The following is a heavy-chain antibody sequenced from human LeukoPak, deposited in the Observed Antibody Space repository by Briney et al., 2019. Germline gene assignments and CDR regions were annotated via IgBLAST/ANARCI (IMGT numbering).Heavy chain of an antibody. Sequence: SETLSLTCAVSGGSISSSNWWSWVRQPPGKGLEWIGEIYHSGSTNYNPSLKSRVTISVDKSKNQFSLKLSSVTAADTAVYYCARVEVSYFDWLLMSSWFDPWGQGTLVTVSS. CDR1: GGSISSSNW. J-gene: IGHJ5*02. D-gene: IGHD3-9*01. CDR2: IYHSGST. V-gene: IGHV4-4*02. CDR3: ARVEVSYFDWLLMSSWFDP.